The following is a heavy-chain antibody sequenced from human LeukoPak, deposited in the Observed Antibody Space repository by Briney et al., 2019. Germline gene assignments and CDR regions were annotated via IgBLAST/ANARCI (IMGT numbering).Heavy chain of an antibody. CDR1: GGSISSSSYY. D-gene: IGHD6-13*01. J-gene: IGHJ6*02. V-gene: IGHV4-39*07. CDR3: ARDSWYSDYYYGMDV. Sequence: KASETLSLTCTVSGGSISSSSYYWGWIRQPPGKGLEWIGGIYYSGSTYYNPSLKSRVTISVDTSKNRFSLKLSSVTAADTAVYYCARDSWYSDYYYGMDVWGQGTTVTVSS. CDR2: IYYSGST.